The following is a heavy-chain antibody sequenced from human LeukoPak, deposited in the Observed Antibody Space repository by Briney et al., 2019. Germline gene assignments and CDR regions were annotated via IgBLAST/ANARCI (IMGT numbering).Heavy chain of an antibody. CDR1: GFTFSNYA. J-gene: IGHJ2*01. D-gene: IGHD3-10*01. Sequence: PGGSLRLSCSASGFTFSNYAMHWVRQAPGKGLKDVSGISSNGGSTYYADSVRDRFTISRDNSKNTLYLQMSSLRTEDTAMYYCVKLAAPGAIWYFELWGRGTLVTVSS. CDR3: VKLAAPGAIWYFEL. CDR2: ISSNGGST. V-gene: IGHV3-64D*09.